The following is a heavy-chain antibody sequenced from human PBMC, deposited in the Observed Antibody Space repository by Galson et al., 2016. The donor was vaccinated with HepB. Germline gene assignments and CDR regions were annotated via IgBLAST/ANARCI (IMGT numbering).Heavy chain of an antibody. Sequence: SLRLSCAASGFTFSIYGLHWVRQAPGKGLEWVAVVWYDGSNKYYADSVKGRFTISRDNSKNTLYLQMNSLRVEDTAVYYCARGLLSSGQEDWFDPWGQGTLVTVSP. CDR1: GFTFSIYG. D-gene: IGHD3-10*01. CDR3: ARGLLSSGQEDWFDP. V-gene: IGHV3-33*01. J-gene: IGHJ5*02. CDR2: VWYDGSNK.